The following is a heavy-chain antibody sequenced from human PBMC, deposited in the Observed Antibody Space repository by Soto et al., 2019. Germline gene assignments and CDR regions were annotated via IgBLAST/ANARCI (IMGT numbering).Heavy chain of an antibody. CDR3: ARDPPIGRDSSGYWQFDY. J-gene: IGHJ4*02. V-gene: IGHV3-21*01. Sequence: ESGGGLVKPGGSLRLSCAASGFTFSSYSMNWVRQAPGKGLEWVSSISSSSSYIYYADSVKGRFTISRDNAKNSLYLQMNSLRAEDTAVYYCARDPPIGRDSSGYWQFDYWGQGTLVTVSS. CDR2: ISSSSSYI. CDR1: GFTFSSYS. D-gene: IGHD3-22*01.